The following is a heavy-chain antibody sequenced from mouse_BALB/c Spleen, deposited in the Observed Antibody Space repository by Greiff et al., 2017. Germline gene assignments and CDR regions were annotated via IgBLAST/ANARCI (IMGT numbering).Heavy chain of an antibody. CDR3: ARGRTRLDY. V-gene: IGHV14-3*02. Sequence: EVQGVESGAELVKPGASVKLSCTASGFNIKDTYMHWVKQRPEQGLEWIGRIDPANGNTKYDPKFQGKATITADTSSNTAYLQLSSLTSEDTAVYYCARGRTRLDYWGQGTTLTVSS. CDR2: IDPANGNT. CDR1: GFNIKDTY. J-gene: IGHJ2*01. D-gene: IGHD2-13*01.